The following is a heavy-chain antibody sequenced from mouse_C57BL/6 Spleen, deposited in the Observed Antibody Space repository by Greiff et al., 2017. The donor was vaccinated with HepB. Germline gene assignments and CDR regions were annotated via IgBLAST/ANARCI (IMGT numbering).Heavy chain of an antibody. D-gene: IGHD2-2*01. CDR3: ERWGYGYDEGFDY. V-gene: IGHV1-64*01. J-gene: IGHJ2*01. CDR2: IHPNSGST. CDR1: GYTFTSYW. Sequence: QVQLQQPGAELVKPGASVKLSCKASGYTFTSYWMHWVKQRPGQGLEWIGMIHPNSGSTKYNEKFKSKATLTVDKSSRTAYMQLSSLTSEDSAVYYCERWGYGYDEGFDYWGQGTTLTVSS.